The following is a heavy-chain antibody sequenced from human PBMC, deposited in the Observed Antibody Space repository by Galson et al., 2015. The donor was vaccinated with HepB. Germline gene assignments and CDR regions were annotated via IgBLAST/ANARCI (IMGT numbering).Heavy chain of an antibody. V-gene: IGHV4-31*02. J-gene: IGHJ3*02. CDR1: GGSISSDDHY. CDR2: ISHSGGT. Sequence: SGGSISSDDHYWSWIRQHPGKGLEWIGYISHSGGTYYNPSLKSRITISVDTSKNQFSLKLSSVTAADTAVYYCARGANYGDSDAFDIWGQGTMVTVSS. D-gene: IGHD4-17*01. CDR3: ARGANYGDSDAFDI.